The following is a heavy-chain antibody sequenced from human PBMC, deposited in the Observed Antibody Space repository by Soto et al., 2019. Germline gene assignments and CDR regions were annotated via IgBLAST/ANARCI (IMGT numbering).Heavy chain of an antibody. CDR3: ARDRSRAGYFDY. J-gene: IGHJ4*02. D-gene: IGHD6-13*01. CDR2: IYYSGST. V-gene: IGHV4-31*03. Sequence: SETLSLTCTLSGGSFDSGGYYWSWIRQHPGKGLEWIGYIYYSGSTYYNPSLKSRVTISLDTSKNQFSLKLSSVTAADTAVYYCARDRSRAGYFDYWGQGALVTVSS. CDR1: GGSFDSGGYY.